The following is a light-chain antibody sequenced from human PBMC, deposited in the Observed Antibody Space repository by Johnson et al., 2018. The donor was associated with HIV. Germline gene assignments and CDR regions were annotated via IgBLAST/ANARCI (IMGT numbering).Light chain of an antibody. CDR1: GSNIGNNY. Sequence: QSVLTQPPSVSAAPGQKVTISCSGNGSNIGNNYVSWYQHLPGTAPKLFIYENNKRPSGIPYRFSGSKSGTSATLGITGLQTGDEADDYRGTWDSSLSAYVFGTGTKVTVL. J-gene: IGLJ1*01. CDR3: GTWDSSLSAYV. CDR2: ENN. V-gene: IGLV1-51*02.